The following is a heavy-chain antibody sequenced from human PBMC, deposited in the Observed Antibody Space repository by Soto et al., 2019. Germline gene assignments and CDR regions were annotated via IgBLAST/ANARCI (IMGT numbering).Heavy chain of an antibody. CDR2: IYHSGST. CDR3: ARTAGDYWFDP. Sequence: PSETLSLTCAVSGGPISSGGYSWSWIRQPPGKGLEWIGYIYHSGSTYYNPSLKSRVTISVDRSKNQFSLKLSSVTAADTAVYYCARTAGDYWFDPWGQGTLVTVSS. CDR1: GGPISSGGYS. V-gene: IGHV4-30-2*01. D-gene: IGHD2-21*02. J-gene: IGHJ5*02.